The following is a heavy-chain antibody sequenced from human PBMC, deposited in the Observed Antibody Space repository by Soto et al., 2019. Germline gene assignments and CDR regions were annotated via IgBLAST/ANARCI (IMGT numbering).Heavy chain of an antibody. V-gene: IGHV4-39*01. CDR2: IYHSGST. Sequence: QLQLQESGPGLVKPSETLSLTCTVSGGSIRSSNYYCGWIRQPPGKGLEWIGSIYHSGSTHHNPSLQSRVTLSVDTSKNQFSLKVNSVTAADTAVYYCARHAMLYYYDSSGYPDYWGQGTLVTVSS. D-gene: IGHD3-22*01. CDR3: ARHAMLYYYDSSGYPDY. CDR1: GGSIRSSNYY. J-gene: IGHJ4*02.